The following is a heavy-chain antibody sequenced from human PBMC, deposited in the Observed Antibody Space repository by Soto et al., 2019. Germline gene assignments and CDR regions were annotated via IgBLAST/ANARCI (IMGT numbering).Heavy chain of an antibody. J-gene: IGHJ4*02. CDR3: AKWSGSGSFYNTPFAS. CDR1: GFIFSSYV. CDR2: ISYYGTNK. Sequence: QVQLMESGGGVVQPGRSLRLSCAASGFIFSSYVMHWVRQSPGKGLEWVAVISYYGTNKYYADSVKGRFTISRDNYKNTLYLQMNTLRIEDTAVYHCAKWSGSGSFYNTPFASWGQGTLVSVSS. V-gene: IGHV3-30*18. D-gene: IGHD3-10*01.